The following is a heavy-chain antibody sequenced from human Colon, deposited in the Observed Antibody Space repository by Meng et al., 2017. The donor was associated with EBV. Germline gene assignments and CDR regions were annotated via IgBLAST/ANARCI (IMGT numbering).Heavy chain of an antibody. CDR3: ARGPYCGGDCYWFDP. CDR1: AYSVRSGDNA. D-gene: IGHD2-21*02. V-gene: IGHV4-30-2*01. Sequence: QRVRPASNSGLAAPYPCLSPTSASVAYSVRSGDNACSMIWRPPGQGLEWIGYINQGGTTYTTSLKSRVTISVYNTKNQFSLRLTSVTAADTAVYYCARGPYCGGDCYWFDPWGQGTLVTVSS. CDR2: INQGGTT. J-gene: IGHJ5*02.